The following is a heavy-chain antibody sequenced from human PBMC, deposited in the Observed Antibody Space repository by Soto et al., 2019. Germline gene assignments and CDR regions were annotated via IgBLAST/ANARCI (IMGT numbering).Heavy chain of an antibody. D-gene: IGHD3-10*01. CDR3: ARGSTMVRGPRLDP. V-gene: IGHV4-4*02. Sequence: SETLSLTCAVSGGSISSSNWWSWVRQPPGKGLEWIGEIYHSGSTNYNPSLKSRVTISVDKSKNQFSLKLSSVTAADTAVYYCARGSTMVRGPRLDPWGQGTLVTVSS. CDR2: IYHSGST. J-gene: IGHJ5*02. CDR1: GGSISSSNW.